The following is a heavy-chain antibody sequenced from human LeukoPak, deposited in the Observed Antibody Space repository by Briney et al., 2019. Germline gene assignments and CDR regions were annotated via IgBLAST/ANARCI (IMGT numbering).Heavy chain of an antibody. D-gene: IGHD1-1*01. CDR1: GLTFSSYD. V-gene: IGHV3-13*01. J-gene: IGHJ3*02. CDR2: IGATGDT. Sequence: GGSLRLSCAAFGLTFSSYDMHWIRQFPGKGLEWVSTIGATGDTYYIDSVKDRFTISRENAKKSVYLQLSSLNAEDTAVYFCVLGAYWNDDKNALHIWGPGTMVTVS. CDR3: VLGAYWNDDKNALHI.